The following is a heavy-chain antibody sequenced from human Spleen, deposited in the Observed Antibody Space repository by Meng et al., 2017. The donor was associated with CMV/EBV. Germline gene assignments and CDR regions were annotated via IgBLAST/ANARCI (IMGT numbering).Heavy chain of an antibody. D-gene: IGHD6-13*01. V-gene: IGHV4-4*02. Sequence: GSLRLSCAASGFTFSSYSMNWVRQPPGKGLEWIGEIYHTGSTNYNPSLSSRVTISVNTSKNQFSLNLSSVTAADTAVYYCARDLSSSSWATLDPWGQGTLVTVSS. CDR1: GFTFSSYSM. J-gene: IGHJ5*02. CDR3: ARDLSSSSWATLDP. CDR2: IYHTGST.